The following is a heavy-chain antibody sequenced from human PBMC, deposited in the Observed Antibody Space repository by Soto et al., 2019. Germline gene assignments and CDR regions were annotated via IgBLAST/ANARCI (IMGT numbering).Heavy chain of an antibody. V-gene: IGHV1-3*01. J-gene: IGHJ5*02. CDR1: GYTFTSYA. D-gene: IGHD2-2*01. Sequence: GASVKVSCKASGYTFTSYAMHWVRQAPGQRLEWMGWINAGNGNTKYSQKFQGRVTITRDTSASTAYMELSSLRSEDTAVYYCATQRTPAARGWFDPWGQGTLVTVSS. CDR3: ATQRTPAARGWFDP. CDR2: INAGNGNT.